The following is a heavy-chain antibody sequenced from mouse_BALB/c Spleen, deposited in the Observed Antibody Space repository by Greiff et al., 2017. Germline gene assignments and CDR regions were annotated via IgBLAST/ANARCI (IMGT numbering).Heavy chain of an antibody. D-gene: IGHD2-1*01. J-gene: IGHJ3*01. CDR1: GYTFTSYW. V-gene: IGHV1S22*01. CDR3: TRGIYGNPFAY. CDR2: IYPGSGST. Sequence: LQQPGSELVRPGASVKLSCKASGYTFTSYWMHWVKQRHGQGLEWIGNIYPGSGSTNYDEKFKSKGTLTVDTSSSTAYMHLSSLTSEDSAVYYCTRGIYGNPFAYWGQGTLVTVFA.